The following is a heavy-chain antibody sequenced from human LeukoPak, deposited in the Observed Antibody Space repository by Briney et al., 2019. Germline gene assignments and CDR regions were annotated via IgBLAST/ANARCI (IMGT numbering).Heavy chain of an antibody. V-gene: IGHV3-23*01. CDR2: ISGSGYSR. CDR3: AKEAGYSGYDYPDY. J-gene: IGHJ4*02. CDR1: GFTFSSYS. Sequence: GGSLRLSCAASGFTFSSYSMNWVRQAPGKGLECVSGISGSGYSRNYADSVKGRFTISRDNSKNTLYLQMNSLRVEDTAVYYCAKEAGYSGYDYPDYCGQGTLVTVSS. D-gene: IGHD5-12*01.